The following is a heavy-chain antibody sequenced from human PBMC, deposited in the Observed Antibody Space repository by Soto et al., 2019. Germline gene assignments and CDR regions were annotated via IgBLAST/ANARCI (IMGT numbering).Heavy chain of an antibody. CDR3: ARQREPGIAVAGRNYYYGMDV. V-gene: IGHV5-51*01. CDR2: IYPGDSDT. J-gene: IGHJ6*02. Sequence: LKISCKGSGYSFTSYWIGWVRQMPGKGLEWMGIIYPGDSDTRYSPSFQGQVTISADKSISTAYLQWSSLKASDTAMYYCARQREPGIAVAGRNYYYGMDVWGQGTTVTVSS. D-gene: IGHD6-19*01. CDR1: GYSFTSYW.